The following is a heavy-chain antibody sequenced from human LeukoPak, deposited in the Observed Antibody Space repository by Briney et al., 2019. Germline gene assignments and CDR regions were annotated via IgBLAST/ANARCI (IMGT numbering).Heavy chain of an antibody. J-gene: IGHJ3*02. V-gene: IGHV4-34*01. D-gene: IGHD3-3*01. CDR1: GGSFSGYY. CDR3: ASRSGYSRAFDI. Sequence: KTSETLSLTCAVYGGSFSGYYWSWIRQPPGKGLEWIGEINHSGSTNYNPSLKSRVTISVDTSKNQFSLKLSSVTAADTAVYYCASRSGYSRAFDIWGQGTMVTVSP. CDR2: INHSGST.